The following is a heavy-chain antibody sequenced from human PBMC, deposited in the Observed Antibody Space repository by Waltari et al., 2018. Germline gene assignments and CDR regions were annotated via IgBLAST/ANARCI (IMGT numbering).Heavy chain of an antibody. CDR2: IGGSTGST. CDR1: GFTFSSYG. D-gene: IGHD3-10*01. J-gene: IGHJ3*02. CDR3: AKSGRSPWAFDI. Sequence: EVQLVESGGDLVQPGGSLRLSCTASGFTFSSYGMTWVRQAPGKGLEWVSAIGGSTGSTNYADSVRGRFTISRDNSKNTLYLQMNSLRAEDTALYYCAKSGRSPWAFDIWGQGTMVTVSS. V-gene: IGHV3-23*04.